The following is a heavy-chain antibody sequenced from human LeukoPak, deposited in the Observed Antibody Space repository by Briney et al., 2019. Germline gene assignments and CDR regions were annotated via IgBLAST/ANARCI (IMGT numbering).Heavy chain of an antibody. CDR3: ARDLSYDSNFGY. CDR2: ISSSSSYI. D-gene: IGHD3-22*01. V-gene: IGHV3-21*01. CDR1: GFTFSSYG. Sequence: GGSLRLSCAASGFTFSSYGMNWVRKAPGKGLEWVSSISSSSSYIYYADSVKGRFTISRDNAKNSLYLQMNSLRAEDTAVYYCARDLSYDSNFGYWGQGTLVTVSS. J-gene: IGHJ4*02.